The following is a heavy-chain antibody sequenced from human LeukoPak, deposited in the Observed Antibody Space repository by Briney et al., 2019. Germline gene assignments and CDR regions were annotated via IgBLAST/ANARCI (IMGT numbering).Heavy chain of an antibody. CDR3: AGVVPQWLAIDY. J-gene: IGHJ4*02. Sequence: PSETLSLTCTVSGGSISSYYWSWIRQPPGKGLEWIGYIYYSGSTNYNPSLMSRVTISVDTSKNQFSLKLSSVTAADTAVYYCAGVVPQWLAIDYWGQGTLVTVSS. V-gene: IGHV4-59*01. CDR2: IYYSGST. D-gene: IGHD6-19*01. CDR1: GGSISSYY.